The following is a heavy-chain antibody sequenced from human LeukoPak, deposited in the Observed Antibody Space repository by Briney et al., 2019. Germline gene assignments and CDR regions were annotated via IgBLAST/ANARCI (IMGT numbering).Heavy chain of an antibody. CDR3: ARGNDYYDSSGPVRG. J-gene: IGHJ1*01. CDR2: INPSGGST. D-gene: IGHD3-22*01. V-gene: IGHV1-46*01. Sequence: ASVKVSCKASGYTFTSYYMHWVRQAPGQGLEWMGIINPSGGSTSYAQKFQGRVTMTRDTSISTAYMELSRLRSDDTAVYYCARGNDYYDSSGPVRGWGQGTLVTVSS. CDR1: GYTFTSYY.